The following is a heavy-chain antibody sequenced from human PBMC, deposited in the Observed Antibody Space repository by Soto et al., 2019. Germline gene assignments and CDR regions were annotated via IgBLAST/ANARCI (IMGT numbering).Heavy chain of an antibody. CDR1: GGSISSGGYS. J-gene: IGHJ5*02. CDR3: AAGGGPPRSS. Sequence: QLQLQESGSGLVKPSQTLSLTCAVSGGSISSGGYSWSWIRQPPGKGVEGIGYPYHSGSTYYHPSLTSRVTISVDRSKHQFSLKLSSVPAADTAVSDRAAGGGPPRSSWGQGTLVTVSS. V-gene: IGHV4-30-2*01. D-gene: IGHD1-26*01. CDR2: PYHSGST.